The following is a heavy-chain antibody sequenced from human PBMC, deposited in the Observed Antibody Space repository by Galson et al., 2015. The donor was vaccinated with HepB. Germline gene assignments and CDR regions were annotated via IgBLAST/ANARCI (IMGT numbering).Heavy chain of an antibody. CDR3: ARGVGATLLWGSNWFDP. D-gene: IGHD1-26*01. CDR1: GGTFSSYT. V-gene: IGHV1-69*02. CDR2: IIPILGIA. J-gene: IGHJ5*02. Sequence: SVKVSCKASGGTFSSYTISWVRQAPGQGLEWMGRIIPILGIANYAQKFQGRVTITADKSTSTAYMELSSLRSEDTAVYYCARGVGATLLWGSNWFDPWGQGTLVTVSS.